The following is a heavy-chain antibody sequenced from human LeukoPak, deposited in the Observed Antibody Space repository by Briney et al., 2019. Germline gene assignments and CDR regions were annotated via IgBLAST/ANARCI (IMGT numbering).Heavy chain of an antibody. J-gene: IGHJ3*02. V-gene: IGHV4-39*01. CDR1: GGSISSSSYY. Sequence: SETLSLTXTVSGGSISSSSYYWGWIRQPPGKGLEWIGSIYYSGSTYYNPSLKSRVTISVDTSKNQFSLKLSSVTAADTAVYYCARQDAFDIWGQGTMVTVSS. CDR3: ARQDAFDI. CDR2: IYYSGST.